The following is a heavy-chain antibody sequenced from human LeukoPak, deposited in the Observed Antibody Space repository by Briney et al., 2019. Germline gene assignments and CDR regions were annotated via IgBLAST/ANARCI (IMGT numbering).Heavy chain of an antibody. CDR3: ARDQGGGSYRHAFDV. V-gene: IGHV4-61*08. Sequence: SETLSLTCSVSGDSVDNSDYYWSWPRQPPGKELEWIGHIYHSGSTIYSSSLKGRVTISLDMSKNQFSLRLTSGTAADTAVYYCARDQGGGSYRHAFDVWGQGKMVIVSS. J-gene: IGHJ3*01. CDR2: IYHSGST. CDR1: GDSVDNSDYY. D-gene: IGHD1-26*01.